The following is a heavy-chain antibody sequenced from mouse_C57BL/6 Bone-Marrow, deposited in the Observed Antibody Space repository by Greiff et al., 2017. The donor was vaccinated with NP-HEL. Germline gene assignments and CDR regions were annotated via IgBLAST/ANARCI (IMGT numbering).Heavy chain of an antibody. CDR1: GFTFSSYG. CDR3: ARGIVTFDY. V-gene: IGHV5-6*01. CDR2: ISSGGSYT. D-gene: IGHD2-5*01. Sequence: DVHLVESGGDLVKPGGSLKLSCAASGFTFSSYGMSWVRQTPDKRLEWVATISSGGSYTYYPDSVKGRFTISRDNAKNTLYLQMSSLKSEDTAMYYCARGIVTFDYWGQGTTLTVSS. J-gene: IGHJ2*01.